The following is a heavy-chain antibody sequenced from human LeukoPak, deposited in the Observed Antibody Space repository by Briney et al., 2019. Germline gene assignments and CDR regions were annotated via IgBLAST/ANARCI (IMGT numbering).Heavy chain of an antibody. J-gene: IGHJ6*03. CDR2: IYYSGST. CDR1: GGSISSSSYY. Sequence: SETLSLTCTVSGGSISSSSYYWGWIRQPPGKGLEWIGSIYYSGSTYYNPSLKSRVTISVDTSKNQFSLKLSSVTAADTAVYYCARVRKERITMVRGVMGGHYYYYMDVWGKGTTVTISS. V-gene: IGHV4-39*07. D-gene: IGHD3-10*01. CDR3: ARVRKERITMVRGVMGGHYYYYMDV.